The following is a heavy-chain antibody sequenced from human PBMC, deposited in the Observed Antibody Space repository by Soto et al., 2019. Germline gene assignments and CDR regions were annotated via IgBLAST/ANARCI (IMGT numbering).Heavy chain of an antibody. CDR1: GYSFTTYG. J-gene: IGHJ6*02. V-gene: IGHV1-18*01. D-gene: IGHD2-15*01. Sequence: QVQLVQSGAEVKKPGASVKVSYKASGYSFTTYGIAWVRQAPGQGLEWMGWISTYNGDTDYAQNLQGRVIMTTDTSTTTAYMELRSLRSDDTAVYYCAREGSRPYYYYGMDVWCQGTTVSVSS. CDR3: AREGSRPYYYYGMDV. CDR2: ISTYNGDT.